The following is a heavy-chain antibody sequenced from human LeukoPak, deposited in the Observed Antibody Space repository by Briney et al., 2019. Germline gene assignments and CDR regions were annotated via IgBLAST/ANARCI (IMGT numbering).Heavy chain of an antibody. CDR1: GGSISSSSYY. V-gene: IGHV4-39*07. J-gene: IGHJ4*02. CDR2: IYYSGST. D-gene: IGHD5-18*01. CDR3: ARGHSYGSSFDY. Sequence: PSETLSLTCTVSGGSISSSSYYWGWIRQPPGKGLEWIGSIYYSGSTYYNPSLKSRVTISVDTSKNQFSLKLSSVTAADTAVYYCARGHSYGSSFDYWGQGTLVTVSS.